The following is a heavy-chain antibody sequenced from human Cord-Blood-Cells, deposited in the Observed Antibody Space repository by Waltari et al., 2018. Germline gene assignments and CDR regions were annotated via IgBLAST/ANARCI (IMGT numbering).Heavy chain of an antibody. CDR2: INPTSGGT. Sequence: QVQLVQSGAEVKKPGASVKVSCKASGNTFPGYYMTWWGTAPGHGLEWMGWINPTSGGTNYAQKFQGRVTMTRDTSISTAYMELSRLRSDDTAVYYCARDRELGIWYFDLWGRGTLVTVSS. V-gene: IGHV1-2*02. J-gene: IGHJ2*01. D-gene: IGHD7-27*01. CDR1: GNTFPGYY. CDR3: ARDRELGIWYFDL.